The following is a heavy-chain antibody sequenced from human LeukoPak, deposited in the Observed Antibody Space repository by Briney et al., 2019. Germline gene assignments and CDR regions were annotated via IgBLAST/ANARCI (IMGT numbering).Heavy chain of an antibody. J-gene: IGHJ4*02. V-gene: IGHV3-21*01. CDR3: ARAARTGRLGYYFDY. CDR1: GFTFSSYS. Sequence: GGSLRLSCAASGFTFSSYSMNWVRQAPGKGLEWVSSISSSSSYIYYADSVKGRFTISRDNAKNSPYLQMSSLRAEDTAVYYCARAARTGRLGYYFDYWGQGTLVTVSS. CDR2: ISSSSSYI. D-gene: IGHD3/OR15-3a*01.